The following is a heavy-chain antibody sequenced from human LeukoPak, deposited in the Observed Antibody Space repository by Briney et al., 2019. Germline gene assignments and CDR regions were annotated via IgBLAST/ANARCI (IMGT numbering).Heavy chain of an antibody. CDR2: IGGSGGST. D-gene: IGHD3-10*01. CDR1: GFTFSSYA. Sequence: GGSLRLSCAASGFTFSSYAMSWVRQAPGKGLEWVSAIGGSGGSTYSADSVKGRFTISRANSKNTLYLQMNSLRAEDTAVYYCASGPHRRLYGSGSYYHYWGQGTLVTVSS. CDR3: ASGPHRRLYGSGSYYHY. V-gene: IGHV3-23*01. J-gene: IGHJ4*02.